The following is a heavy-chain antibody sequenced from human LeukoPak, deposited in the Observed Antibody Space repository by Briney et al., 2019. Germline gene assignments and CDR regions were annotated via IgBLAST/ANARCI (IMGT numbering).Heavy chain of an antibody. D-gene: IGHD6-13*01. CDR3: VKGTSSWYLAEYFQH. CDR1: GFTFSSYA. CDR2: IISNGGST. Sequence: GGSLRLSRSASGFTFSSYAMHWVRQAPGKGLEYVSAIISNGGSTYYADSVKGRFTISRDNSKNTLYLQMSSLRAEDTAVYYCVKGTSSWYLAEYFQHWGQGTLVTVSS. V-gene: IGHV3-64D*06. J-gene: IGHJ1*01.